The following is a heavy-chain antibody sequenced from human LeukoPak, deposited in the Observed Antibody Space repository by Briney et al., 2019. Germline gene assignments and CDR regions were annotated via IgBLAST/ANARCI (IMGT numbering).Heavy chain of an antibody. D-gene: IGHD2-15*01. Sequence: ASVKVSCKASGYTFTSYGISWVRQAPGQGLEWMGWISAYNGNTNYAQKLQGRVTMTTDTSTSTAYMELRSLGSDDTAVYYCARDRRWELHHDAFDIWGQGTMVTVSS. CDR2: ISAYNGNT. CDR3: ARDRRWELHHDAFDI. CDR1: GYTFTSYG. V-gene: IGHV1-18*01. J-gene: IGHJ3*02.